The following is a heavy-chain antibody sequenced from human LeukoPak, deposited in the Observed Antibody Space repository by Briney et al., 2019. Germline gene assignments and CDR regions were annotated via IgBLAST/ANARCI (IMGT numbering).Heavy chain of an antibody. J-gene: IGHJ4*02. CDR2: ISYDGSNK. CDR1: GFTFSSYG. Sequence: GRSLRLSCAASGFTFSSYGMHWVRQAPGKGLEWVAVISYDGSNKYYADSVKGRFTISRDNSKNTLYLQMNSLRAEDTAVYYCAKEAGADYWGQGTLVTVSS. V-gene: IGHV3-30*18. CDR3: AKEAGADY.